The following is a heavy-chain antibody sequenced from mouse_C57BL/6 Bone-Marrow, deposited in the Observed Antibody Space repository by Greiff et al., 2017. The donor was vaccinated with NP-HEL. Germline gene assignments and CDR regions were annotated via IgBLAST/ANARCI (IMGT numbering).Heavy chain of an antibody. Sequence: VQLKESGGGLVKPGGSLKLSCAASGFTFSSYAMSWVRQTPEKRLEWVATISDGGSYTYYPDNVKGRFTISRDNAKNNLYLQMSHLKSEDTAMYYCARDRGLRGWGQGTTLTVSS. CDR2: ISDGGSYT. CDR3: ARDRGLRG. CDR1: GFTFSSYA. V-gene: IGHV5-4*01. J-gene: IGHJ2*01. D-gene: IGHD1-1*01.